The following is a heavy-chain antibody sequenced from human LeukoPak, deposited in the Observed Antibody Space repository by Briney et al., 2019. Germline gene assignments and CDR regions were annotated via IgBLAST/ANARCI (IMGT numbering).Heavy chain of an antibody. Sequence: SETLSLTCTVSGNSISSFFWSWIWQPPGKGLEWIGSMHYSGDSKYNPSLRSRVSLSIDTSKQQFSLRLSSVTAADTAVYYCARDLELERNRWNYFESWGQGALVTVSS. D-gene: IGHD1-1*01. J-gene: IGHJ4*02. CDR1: GNSISSFF. V-gene: IGHV4-59*01. CDR3: ARDLELERNRWNYFES. CDR2: MHYSGDS.